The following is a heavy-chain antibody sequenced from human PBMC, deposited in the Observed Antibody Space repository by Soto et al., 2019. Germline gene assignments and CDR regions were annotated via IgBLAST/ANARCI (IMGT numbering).Heavy chain of an antibody. CDR1: GGTFSSYT. V-gene: IGHV1-69*04. J-gene: IGHJ6*03. Sequence: ASVKVSCKASGGTFSSYTISWVRQAPGQGLEWMGRIIPILGIANYAQKFQGRVTITADKSTSTAYMELSSLRSEDTAVYYCARERRSESSPEDYYYYYMDVWGKGTTVTVSS. CDR2: IIPILGIA. D-gene: IGHD6-13*01. CDR3: ARERRSESSPEDYYYYYMDV.